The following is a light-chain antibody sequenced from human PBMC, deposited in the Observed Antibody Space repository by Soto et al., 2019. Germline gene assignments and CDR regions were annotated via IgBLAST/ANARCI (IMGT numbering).Light chain of an antibody. Sequence: IQLTQSPSSLSASVGDRVTITCRASQGISSFLAWYQQKPGKAPKLLIYAASTLQSGVPSRLSGSGSGTDFTLTIGSLQPEDFATYYCQQLNSFPIPFGPGTKVDIK. CDR3: QQLNSFPIP. V-gene: IGKV1-9*01. CDR2: AAS. CDR1: QGISSF. J-gene: IGKJ3*01.